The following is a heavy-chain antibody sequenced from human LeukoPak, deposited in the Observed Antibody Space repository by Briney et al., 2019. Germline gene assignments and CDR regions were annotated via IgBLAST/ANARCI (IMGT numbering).Heavy chain of an antibody. J-gene: IGHJ4*02. CDR1: GFTFSSYG. CDR3: AREAVAGTGFDY. D-gene: IGHD6-19*01. Sequence: PGGSLRLSCAASGFTFSSYGMHWVRRAPGKGLEWVAVISYDGSNKYYADSVKGRFTISRDNSKNTLYLQMNSLRAEDTAVYYCAREAVAGTGFDYWGQGTLVTVSS. CDR2: ISYDGSNK. V-gene: IGHV3-30*03.